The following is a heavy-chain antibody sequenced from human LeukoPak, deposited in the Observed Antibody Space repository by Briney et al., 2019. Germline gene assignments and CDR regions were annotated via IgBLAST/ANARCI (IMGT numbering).Heavy chain of an antibody. Sequence: PGGSLRLSCAASGFTFNSYAMHWVRQAPGKGMEWVAVISYDGSNKYYADSVKGRFTISRGNSKNTLYLQMNSLRAEDTAVYYCAREAMIVVVFDYWGQGTLVTVSS. CDR2: ISYDGSNK. CDR3: AREAMIVVVFDY. J-gene: IGHJ4*02. CDR1: GFTFNSYA. D-gene: IGHD3-22*01. V-gene: IGHV3-30*04.